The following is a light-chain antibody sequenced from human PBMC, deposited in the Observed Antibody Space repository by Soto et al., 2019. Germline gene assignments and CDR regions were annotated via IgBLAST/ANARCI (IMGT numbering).Light chain of an antibody. CDR3: CSYAGSSTWV. Sequence: QSALTQPASVSGSPGQSITISCTGTSSDVGSYNLVSWYQQYPGTAPKLMIYEDNKRASGVSNRFSGSTSGITASLTISVLQAEDEADYYCCSYAGSSTWVFGGGTKLTVL. J-gene: IGLJ3*02. CDR1: SSDVGSYNL. V-gene: IGLV2-23*01. CDR2: EDN.